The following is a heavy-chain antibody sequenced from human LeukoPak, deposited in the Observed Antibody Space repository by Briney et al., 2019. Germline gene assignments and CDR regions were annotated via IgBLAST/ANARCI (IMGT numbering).Heavy chain of an antibody. D-gene: IGHD5-18*01. CDR1: GGSFSDYS. J-gene: IGHJ6*03. CDR2: INHSGGT. V-gene: IGHV4-34*01. Sequence: SETLSLTWAVYGGSFSDYSWSWIRQPPGKGPEWSGEINHSGGTNNNPSLKSRVIMSVDTSKNQFSLKVSSVTAADTAVYFCARVGYSFSINDWSRTGLGAYPTKYHYYMDVWGKGTTVTVSS. CDR3: ARVGYSFSINDWSRTGLGAYPTKYHYYMDV.